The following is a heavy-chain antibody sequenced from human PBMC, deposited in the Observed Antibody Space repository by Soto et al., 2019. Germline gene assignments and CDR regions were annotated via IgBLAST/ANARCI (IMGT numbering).Heavy chain of an antibody. V-gene: IGHV3-7*03. CDR2: IKQDGSEK. J-gene: IGHJ3*02. CDR1: GFTFSSYW. CDR3: ARMHVEAFDI. Sequence: PGGSLRLSCVASGFTFSSYWMSWVRQAPGKGLEWVANIKQDGSEKYYVDSVKGRFTISRDNAKNSLYLQMNSLRAEDTAVYYCARMHVEAFDIWGQGTMVTVSS.